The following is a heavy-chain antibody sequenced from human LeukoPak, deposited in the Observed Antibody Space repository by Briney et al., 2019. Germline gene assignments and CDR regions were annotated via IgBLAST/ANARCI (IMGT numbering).Heavy chain of an antibody. CDR1: GGSISSGDYY. CDR2: IYYSGST. D-gene: IGHD3-10*01. Sequence: ASETLSLTCTVSGGSISSGDYYWSWIRQPPGKGLEWIGYIYYSGSTYYNPSLKRRVTISVDTSKNQFSLKLSSVTAADTAVYYCARDLSMVRGVLDYWGQGTLVTVSS. V-gene: IGHV4-30-4*01. J-gene: IGHJ4*02. CDR3: ARDLSMVRGVLDY.